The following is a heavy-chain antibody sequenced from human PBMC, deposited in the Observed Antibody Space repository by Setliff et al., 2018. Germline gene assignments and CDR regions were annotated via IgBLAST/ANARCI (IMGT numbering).Heavy chain of an antibody. J-gene: IGHJ6*03. V-gene: IGHV4-39*01. CDR3: ARRPYQHYDSSGYSVNYYMDV. D-gene: IGHD3-22*01. Sequence: SETLSLTCTVSGGSLSGSLRGYAVFWGWIRQSPGKELEWIGSAYYNGDSYYNPSLKSRVTMSVDTSRNQFSLKLSSVTAADTAVYFCARRPYQHYDSSGYSVNYYMDVWGKGTTVTVSS. CDR2: AYYNGDS. CDR1: GGSLSGSLRGYAVF.